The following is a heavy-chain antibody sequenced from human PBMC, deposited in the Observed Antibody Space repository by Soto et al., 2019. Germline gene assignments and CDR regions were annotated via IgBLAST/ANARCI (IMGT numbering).Heavy chain of an antibody. D-gene: IGHD1-26*01. Sequence: PGESLKISCKGSGYSFTSYWISWVRQMPGEGLEWMGMIDPSDSYTNYSPSFQGHVTISADRSISTAYLQWSSLKASDTAMYYCARHGPYSGSMGYYIMDVWGQGTTVTVSS. CDR2: IDPSDSYT. CDR1: GYSFTSYW. V-gene: IGHV5-10-1*01. CDR3: ARHGPYSGSMGYYIMDV. J-gene: IGHJ6*02.